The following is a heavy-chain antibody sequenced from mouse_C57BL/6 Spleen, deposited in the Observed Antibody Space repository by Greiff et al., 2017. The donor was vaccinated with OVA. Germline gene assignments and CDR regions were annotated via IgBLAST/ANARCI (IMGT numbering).Heavy chain of an antibody. Sequence: VQLQQPGPELVKPGASVKISCKASGYAFSSSWMNWVKQRPGKGLEWIGRIHPGNGDTNYNGKFKGKATLTADKSSSTAYMQLSSLTSEDSAVYFCARREIAMDFWGQGTSVTVSS. CDR1: GYAFSSSW. J-gene: IGHJ4*01. CDR3: ARREIAMDF. V-gene: IGHV1-82*01. CDR2: IHPGNGDT.